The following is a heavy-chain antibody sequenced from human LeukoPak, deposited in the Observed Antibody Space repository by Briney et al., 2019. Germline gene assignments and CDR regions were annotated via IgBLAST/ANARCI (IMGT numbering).Heavy chain of an antibody. CDR2: INHSGST. CDR1: GGSFSGYY. Sequence: SETLSLTCAVYGGSFSGYYWSWIRQPPGKGLEWIGEINHSGSTNYNPSLKSRVTISVDTSKNQFSLKLSPVTAADTAVYYCATQRSVDTAMVTDYWGQGTLVTVSS. J-gene: IGHJ4*02. D-gene: IGHD5-18*01. V-gene: IGHV4-34*01. CDR3: ATQRSVDTAMVTDY.